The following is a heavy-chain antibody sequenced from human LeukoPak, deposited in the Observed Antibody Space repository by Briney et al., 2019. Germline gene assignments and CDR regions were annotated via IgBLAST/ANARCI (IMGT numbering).Heavy chain of an antibody. V-gene: IGHV1-46*01. J-gene: IGHJ6*03. CDR1: GYTFTSYY. Sequence: ASVKVSCKASGYTFTSYYMHWVRQAPGQGLEWMGIINPSGGSTSYAQKFQGRVTMTRDMSTSTVYMELSSLRSEDTAVYYCARDGRYSSSWYPYYYYYYYMDVWGKGTTVTVSS. D-gene: IGHD6-13*01. CDR2: INPSGGST. CDR3: ARDGRYSSSWYPYYYYYYYMDV.